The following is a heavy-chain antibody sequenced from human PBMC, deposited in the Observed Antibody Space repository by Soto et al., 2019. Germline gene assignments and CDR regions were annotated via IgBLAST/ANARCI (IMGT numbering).Heavy chain of an antibody. CDR2: IYWDDDK. V-gene: IGHV2-5*02. CDR1: GFSLTTRGLG. CDR3: AHSSGRFDWHPRAFEF. D-gene: IGHD3-9*01. J-gene: IGHJ4*02. Sequence: ESGPTLVNPTQTLTVTCTFSGFSLTTRGLGVGWFRQPPGEALEWLALIYWDDDKRYSPSLKSRLTITRDTSKNQVVLTMTDMHPVDTATYYCAHSSGRFDWHPRAFEFWGQGTLVTVS.